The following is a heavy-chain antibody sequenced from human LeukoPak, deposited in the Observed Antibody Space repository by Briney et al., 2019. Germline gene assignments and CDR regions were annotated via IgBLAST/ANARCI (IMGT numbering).Heavy chain of an antibody. V-gene: IGHV4-59*02. D-gene: IGHD5-18*01. J-gene: IGHJ6*03. Sequence: PSETLSLTCTVSGGSVTDYYWSWIRQPPGKGLEWIGYIYYSGSTNYNPSLKSRVTISVDTSKNQFSLKLSSVTAADTAVYYCVRLLLVTNYYYYYMDVWGKGTTVTISS. CDR2: IYYSGST. CDR1: GGSVTDYY. CDR3: VRLLLVTNYYYYYMDV.